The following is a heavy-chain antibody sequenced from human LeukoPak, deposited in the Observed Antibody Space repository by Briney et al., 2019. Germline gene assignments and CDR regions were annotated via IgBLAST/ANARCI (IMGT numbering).Heavy chain of an antibody. V-gene: IGHV4-38-2*02. J-gene: IGHJ6*03. D-gene: IGHD3-16*02. CDR3: ARGRNHVWGSYRTNYYYYMDV. Sequence: SETLSLTCTVSGYSISSGYYWSWIRQPPGKGLEWIGEINHSGSTNYNPSLKSRVTISVDTSKNQFSLKLSSVTAADTAVYYCARGRNHVWGSYRTNYYYYMDVWGKGTTVTVSS. CDR2: INHSGST. CDR1: GYSISSGYY.